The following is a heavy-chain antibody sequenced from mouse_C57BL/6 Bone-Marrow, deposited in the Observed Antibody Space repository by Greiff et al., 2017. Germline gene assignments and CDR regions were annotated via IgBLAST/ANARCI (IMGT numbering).Heavy chain of an antibody. J-gene: IGHJ2*01. CDR1: GYAFSSSW. V-gene: IGHV1-82*01. CDR3: ARGGVGGY. Sequence: VQLQESGPELVKPGASVKISCKASGYAFSSSWMNWVKQRPGKGLEWIGRIYPGDGDTNYNGKFKGKATLTADKSSSTAYMQLSSLTSEDSAVYFCARGGVGGYWGQGTTLTVSS. D-gene: IGHD1-1*02. CDR2: IYPGDGDT.